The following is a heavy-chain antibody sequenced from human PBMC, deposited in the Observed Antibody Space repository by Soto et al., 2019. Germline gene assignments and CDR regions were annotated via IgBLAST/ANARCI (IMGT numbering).Heavy chain of an antibody. CDR1: GDSISSYF. CDR3: ARAVKYYDFTVHDGFCV. D-gene: IGHD3-16*01. CDR2: MFHSERT. V-gene: IGHV4-59*01. Sequence: TQSLISPVSGDSISSYFWTWIRHPPGKALEWIGYMFHSERTNYNHSLTSRVTMSADTSNNQFSLTPTSVTAADTAVYYCARAVKYYDFTVHDGFCVWGQVMRVYVSS. J-gene: IGHJ4*01.